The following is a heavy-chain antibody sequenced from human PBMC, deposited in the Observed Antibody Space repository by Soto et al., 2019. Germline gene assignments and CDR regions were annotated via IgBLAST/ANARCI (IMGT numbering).Heavy chain of an antibody. V-gene: IGHV4-34*01. CDR2: INHSGST. Sequence: QVQLQQWGAGLLKPSETLSLTCAVYGGSFSGYYWSWIRQPPGKGLEWLGEINHSGSTNYNPSLKSRVTISVDTSKNQFYLQLSSVTAADTAVYYCARCGRGESTMINTWGHYFDYWGQGTLVTVSS. D-gene: IGHD3-22*01. J-gene: IGHJ4*02. CDR1: GGSFSGYY. CDR3: ARCGRGESTMINTWGHYFDY.